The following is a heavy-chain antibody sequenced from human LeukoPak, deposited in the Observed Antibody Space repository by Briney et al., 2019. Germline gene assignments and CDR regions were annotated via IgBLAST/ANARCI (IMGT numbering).Heavy chain of an antibody. Sequence: SETLSLTCTVSGGSISSYYWSWIRQSAGKGLEWIGRIYTSGSTNYNPSLKSRVTMSVDTSKNQFSLKLSSVTAADTAVYYCARDSTGGSGSYYTYFDYWGQGTLVTVSS. J-gene: IGHJ4*02. V-gene: IGHV4-4*07. CDR1: GGSISSYY. CDR2: IYTSGST. CDR3: ARDSTGGSGSYYTYFDY. D-gene: IGHD3-10*01.